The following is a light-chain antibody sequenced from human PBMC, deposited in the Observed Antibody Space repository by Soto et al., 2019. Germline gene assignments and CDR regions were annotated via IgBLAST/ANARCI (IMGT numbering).Light chain of an antibody. CDR2: KAS. J-gene: IGKJ4*01. CDR3: QQVYVYPST. Sequence: DIQMTQSPSTLSASVGDRVTITCRASQSISVWLAWYQQKPGKAPKILIYKASTLKSGVPSRFRGSGSGTEFTLPISRLQPEDFETYYCQQVYVYPSTFGGGTKVDIK. CDR1: QSISVW. V-gene: IGKV1-5*03.